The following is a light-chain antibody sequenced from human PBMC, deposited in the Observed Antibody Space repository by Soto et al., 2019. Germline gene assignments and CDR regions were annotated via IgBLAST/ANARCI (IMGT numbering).Light chain of an antibody. Sequence: QSVLTQPPSVSGTPGQRVTISCSGSSSNIGSNYVYWYQQLPGTAPKLLIYRNNQRPSGVPGRFSGSKSGTSASLAISGLRSEDEADYYCAAWDDSLSGPRVFGGGTKLTVL. V-gene: IGLV1-47*01. CDR1: SSNIGSNY. CDR3: AAWDDSLSGPRV. J-gene: IGLJ3*02. CDR2: RNN.